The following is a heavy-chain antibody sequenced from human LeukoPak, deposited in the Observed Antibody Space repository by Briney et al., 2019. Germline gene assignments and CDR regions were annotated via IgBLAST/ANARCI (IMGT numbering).Heavy chain of an antibody. J-gene: IGHJ6*02. D-gene: IGHD6-25*01. Sequence: GGSLRLSCAASGFTFSSYWMHWVRHAPGKGLVWVSRINSDGSSTSYADSVKGRFTISRDNAKNTLYLQMNSLRAEDTAVYYCAREYSSVLYYYYGMDVWGQVTTVTVSS. V-gene: IGHV3-74*01. CDR2: INSDGSST. CDR3: AREYSSVLYYYYGMDV. CDR1: GFTFSSYW.